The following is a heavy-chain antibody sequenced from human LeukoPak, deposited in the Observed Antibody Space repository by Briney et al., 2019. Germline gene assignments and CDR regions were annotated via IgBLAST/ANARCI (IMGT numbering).Heavy chain of an antibody. D-gene: IGHD4-11*01. J-gene: IGHJ6*02. Sequence: GGSLGLSCPASGFTFSDYSMSWVRQAPGKGLEWVSSISSSSDYIYYADSVKGRFTISRDNARNSLYLQMNSLRAEDTAVYYCARSRSVSNYRGMDVWGQGTTVTVSS. CDR1: GFTFSDYS. V-gene: IGHV3-21*01. CDR2: ISSSSDYI. CDR3: ARSRSVSNYRGMDV.